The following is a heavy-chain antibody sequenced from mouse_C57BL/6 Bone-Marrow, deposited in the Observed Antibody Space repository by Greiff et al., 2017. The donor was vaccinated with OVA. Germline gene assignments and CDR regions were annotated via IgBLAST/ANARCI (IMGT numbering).Heavy chain of an antibody. Sequence: QVQLQQSGAELAKPGASVKLSCKASGYTFTSYWMHWVKQRPGQGLEWIGYINPSSGYTKYNQKFKDKATLTADKSSSTAYMQLSSLTYEDSAVYYCARYHDGSGYAMDYWGQGTSVTVSS. CDR2: INPSSGYT. D-gene: IGHD1-1*01. CDR3: ARYHDGSGYAMDY. CDR1: GYTFTSYW. J-gene: IGHJ4*01. V-gene: IGHV1-7*01.